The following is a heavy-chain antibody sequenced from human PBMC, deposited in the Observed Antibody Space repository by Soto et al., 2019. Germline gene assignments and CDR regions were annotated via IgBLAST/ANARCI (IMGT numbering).Heavy chain of an antibody. J-gene: IGHJ6*02. V-gene: IGHV1-69*01. CDR3: ARVLYYGSGSYSPYGMDV. Sequence: QVQLVQSGAEVKKPGSSVKVSCKTSGVSFNNNGIGWVRQAPGHGLEWMGGVSPPFRTSNYARKLQGRISITANASTGTVNMELSSLTSDDTAQYYCARVLYYGSGSYSPYGMDVWGQGTTVTVSS. CDR1: GVSFNNNG. CDR2: VSPPFRTS. D-gene: IGHD3-10*01.